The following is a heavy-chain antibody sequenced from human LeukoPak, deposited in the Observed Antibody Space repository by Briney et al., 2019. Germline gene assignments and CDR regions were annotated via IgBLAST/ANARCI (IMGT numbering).Heavy chain of an antibody. Sequence: SGGSVRLSCAASGVSVSSNIMIWVRQAPGKGLEWVSLIYSGGETSYADSVKGRFSISRDNSKNTLYLQMNSLRVEDTAVYYCTRDPPAVAINTYAWGQGTLVTVSS. CDR1: GVSVSSNI. V-gene: IGHV3-66*01. CDR2: IYSGGET. CDR3: TRDPPAVAINTYA. D-gene: IGHD6-13*01. J-gene: IGHJ5*02.